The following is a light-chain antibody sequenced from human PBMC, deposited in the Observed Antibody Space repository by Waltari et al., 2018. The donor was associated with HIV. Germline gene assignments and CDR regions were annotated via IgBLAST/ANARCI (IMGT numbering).Light chain of an antibody. Sequence: QSVLTQSPSASGTPGQRVTISCSGSSSNIGSNYVYWYQQLPGTAPKLLIYRNNQRPSGVPDRFSGSKSGTSASLAISGLRSEDEADYYCAAWDDSLSGLHWVFGGGTKLTVL. J-gene: IGLJ3*02. CDR3: AAWDDSLSGLHWV. CDR1: SSNIGSNY. V-gene: IGLV1-47*01. CDR2: RNN.